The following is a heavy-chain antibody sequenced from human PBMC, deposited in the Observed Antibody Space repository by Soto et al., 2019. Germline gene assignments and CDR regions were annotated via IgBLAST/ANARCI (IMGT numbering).Heavy chain of an antibody. V-gene: IGHV3-23*01. Sequence: DVQLLESGGGLVQPEGSLRLSCAASGFTFSSYAMGWVRQGPGKGLEWVAVVSIGGSTHYAASVRGRFTISRDNSKNTLALPMNSLTAEDTAVYFLATRRGPGGPFDYWGQGALVTVSS. CDR3: ATRRGPGGPFDY. J-gene: IGHJ4*02. CDR2: VSIGGST. D-gene: IGHD2-8*02. CDR1: GFTFSSYA.